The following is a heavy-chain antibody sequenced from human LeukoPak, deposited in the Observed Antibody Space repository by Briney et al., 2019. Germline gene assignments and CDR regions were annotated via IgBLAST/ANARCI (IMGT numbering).Heavy chain of an antibody. V-gene: IGHV3-9*01. CDR2: ISYSSESI. CDR1: GFPFDEHA. Sequence: GGSLRLSCAASGFPFDEHAMYWVRQAPGKGLEWVGGISYSSESIGYVDSVKGRFTIPRDNVRKSLYLQVNSLRTEDTALYYCAKDRGGGSQLGDAYDVWGQGTMVSVSS. D-gene: IGHD5-24*01. J-gene: IGHJ3*01. CDR3: AKDRGGGSQLGDAYDV.